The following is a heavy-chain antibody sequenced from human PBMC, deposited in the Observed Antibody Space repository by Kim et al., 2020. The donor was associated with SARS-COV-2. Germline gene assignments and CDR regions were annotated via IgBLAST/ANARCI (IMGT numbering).Heavy chain of an antibody. D-gene: IGHD6-13*01. CDR3: ARDDVAEVAAHRYYYYGMDV. Sequence: ASVKVSCKASGYTFTGYYMHWVRQAPGQGLEWMGRINPNSGGTNYAQKFQGRVTMTRDTSISTAYMELSRLRSDDTAVYYCARDDVAEVAAHRYYYYGMDVWGQGTTVTVSS. CDR1: GYTFTGYY. V-gene: IGHV1-2*06. J-gene: IGHJ6*02. CDR2: INPNSGGT.